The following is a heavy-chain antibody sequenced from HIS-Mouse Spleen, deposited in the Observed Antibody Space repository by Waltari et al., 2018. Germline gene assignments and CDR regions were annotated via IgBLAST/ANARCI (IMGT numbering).Heavy chain of an antibody. Sequence: QVQLQQWGAGLLKPSETLSLTCAVYGGSFRGYYWSWIRQPPGKGLEWIGEINHSGSTNYNPSLKSRVTISVDTSKNQFSLKLSSVTAADTAVYYCARGEYSSSSFDYWGQGTLVTVSS. CDR2: INHSGST. J-gene: IGHJ4*02. CDR3: ARGEYSSSSFDY. CDR1: GGSFRGYY. V-gene: IGHV4-34*01. D-gene: IGHD6-6*01.